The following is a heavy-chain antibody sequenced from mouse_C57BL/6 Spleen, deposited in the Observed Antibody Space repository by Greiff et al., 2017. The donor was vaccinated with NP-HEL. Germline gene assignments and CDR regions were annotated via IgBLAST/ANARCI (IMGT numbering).Heavy chain of an antibody. CDR3: ARQGDYYGSSPFDY. CDR1: GFTFSSYG. CDR2: ISSGGSYT. D-gene: IGHD1-1*01. J-gene: IGHJ2*01. Sequence: EVKLMESGGDLVKPGGSLKLSCAASGFTFSSYGMSWVRQTPDKRLEWVATISSGGSYTYYPDSVKGRFTISRDNAKNTLYLQMSSLKSEDTAMYYCARQGDYYGSSPFDYWGQGTTLTVSS. V-gene: IGHV5-6*01.